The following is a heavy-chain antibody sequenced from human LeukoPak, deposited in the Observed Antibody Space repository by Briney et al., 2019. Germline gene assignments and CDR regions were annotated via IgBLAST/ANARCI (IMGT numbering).Heavy chain of an antibody. V-gene: IGHV3-20*04. J-gene: IGHJ3*02. CDR2: INRNGGST. D-gene: IGHD3-10*01. CDR1: GFTFDDYG. Sequence: GGSLRLSCEASGFTFDDYGMSWVRQPPGKGLEWVSGINRNGGSTDYADSVKGRFTISRDNAKNSHFLQMNSLRVEDTAVYYCAKDLEVLWFGDPTDASDIWGQGTMVTVAS. CDR3: AKDLEVLWFGDPTDASDI.